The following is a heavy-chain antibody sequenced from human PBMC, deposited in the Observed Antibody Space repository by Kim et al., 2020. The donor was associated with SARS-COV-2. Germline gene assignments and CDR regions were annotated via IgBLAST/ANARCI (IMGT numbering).Heavy chain of an antibody. CDR3: ARDSRIFGVVVDP. V-gene: IGHV1-3*01. D-gene: IGHD3-3*01. J-gene: IGHJ5*02. Sequence: YSQKFQGRVTITRDTSARTAYMELSSLRSEDTAVYYCARDSRIFGVVVDPWGQGTLVTVSS.